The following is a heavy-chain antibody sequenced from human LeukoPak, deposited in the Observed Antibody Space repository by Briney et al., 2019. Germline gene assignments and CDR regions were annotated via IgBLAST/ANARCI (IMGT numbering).Heavy chain of an antibody. CDR2: FYNSGNT. CDR3: ARDSINSAYYDFWSGYSYYFDY. CDR1: GGSISSSSYY. D-gene: IGHD3-3*01. Sequence: SETLSLTCTVSGGSISSSSYYWGWIRQPPGKGLEWIGYFYNSGNTNYNPSLKSRVTISVDTSKNQFSLKLSSVTAADTAVYYCARDSINSAYYDFWSGYSYYFDYWGQGTLVTVSS. J-gene: IGHJ4*02. V-gene: IGHV4-61*05.